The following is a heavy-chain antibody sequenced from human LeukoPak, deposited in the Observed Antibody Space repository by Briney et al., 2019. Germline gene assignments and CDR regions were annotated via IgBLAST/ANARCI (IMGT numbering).Heavy chain of an antibody. CDR2: INNDGSST. Sequence: GGSLRLSCAGSGFIFTGYWMHWVRQAPGKGLVWGSRINNDGSSTNYADSVKGRFTISRDNAKNTLYLQMNSLRAEDTAVYYCARGGVDYWGQGTLVTVSS. D-gene: IGHD1-26*01. J-gene: IGHJ4*02. V-gene: IGHV3-74*01. CDR3: ARGGVDY. CDR1: GFIFTGYW.